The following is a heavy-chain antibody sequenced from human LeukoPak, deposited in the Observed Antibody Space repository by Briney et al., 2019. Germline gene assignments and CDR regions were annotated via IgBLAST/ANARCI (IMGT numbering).Heavy chain of an antibody. CDR1: GFIFSQYS. V-gene: IGHV3-48*01. CDR2: IRYTGET. D-gene: IGHD3-22*01. J-gene: IGHJ3*02. CDR3: ARGGRGSAAVVAPRSFDI. Sequence: PGGSLRLSCAASGFIFSQYSMNWVRQAPGKGLEWISHIRYTGETFYADSVKGRFTISRDISKNTLYLQMNSLRAEDSALYYCARGGRGSAAVVAPRSFDIWGQGTMVTVSS.